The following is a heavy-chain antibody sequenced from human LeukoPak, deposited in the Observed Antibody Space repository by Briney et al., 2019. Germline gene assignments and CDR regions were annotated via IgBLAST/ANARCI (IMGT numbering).Heavy chain of an antibody. CDR2: IYYSGST. D-gene: IGHD6-13*01. CDR1: GGSISSYY. J-gene: IGHJ5*02. V-gene: IGHV4-59*08. CDR3: ARQSIAAGGNWFDP. Sequence: SETLSLTCTVSGGSISSYYWSWIRQPPGQGLEWIGYIYYSGSTNYNPSLKSRVTISVDTSKNQFSLKLSSVTAADTAVYYCARQSIAAGGNWFDPWGQGTLVTVSS.